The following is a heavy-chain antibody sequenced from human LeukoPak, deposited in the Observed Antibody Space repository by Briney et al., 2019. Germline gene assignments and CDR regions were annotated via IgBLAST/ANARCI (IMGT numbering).Heavy chain of an antibody. V-gene: IGHV7-4-1*02. CDR1: GGTFSSYA. D-gene: IGHD6-13*01. J-gene: IGHJ4*02. Sequence: ASVTVSCKASGGTFSSYAISWVRQAPGQGLEWMGWINTNTGNPTYAQGFTGRFVFSLDTSVSTAYLQISSLKAEDTAVYYCATLLSGGSWYYWGQGTLVTVSS. CDR2: INTNTGNP. CDR3: ATLLSGGSWYY.